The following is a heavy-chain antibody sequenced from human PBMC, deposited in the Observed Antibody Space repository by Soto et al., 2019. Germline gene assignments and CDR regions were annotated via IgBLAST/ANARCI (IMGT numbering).Heavy chain of an antibody. CDR1: GGSFSGYY. CDR3: ARGVDRQWADY. J-gene: IGHJ4*02. V-gene: IGHV4-34*01. CDR2: INHSGST. D-gene: IGHD6-19*01. Sequence: PSETLSLTCAVYGGSFSGYYWSWIRQPPGKGLEWLGEINHSGSTNYNPSLRSRVTILVDTSKTQFSLKLSSVTAADTAVYYCARGVDRQWADYWGQGTLVTVSS.